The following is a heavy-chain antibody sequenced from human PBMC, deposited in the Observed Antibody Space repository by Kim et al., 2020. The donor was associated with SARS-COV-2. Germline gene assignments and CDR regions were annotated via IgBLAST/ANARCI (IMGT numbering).Heavy chain of an antibody. J-gene: IGHJ3*02. D-gene: IGHD1-26*01. V-gene: IGHV3-72*01. CDR3: ARLSGSYPSDAFDI. Sequence: AASVKGRFTISRDDSKTSLYLQMNSLKTEDTAVYYCARLSGSYPSDAFDIWGQGTMVTVSS.